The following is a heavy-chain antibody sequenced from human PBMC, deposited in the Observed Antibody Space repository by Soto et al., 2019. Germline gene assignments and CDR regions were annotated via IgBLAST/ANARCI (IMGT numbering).Heavy chain of an antibody. CDR2: IGSSSSYT. Sequence: QVQLVESGGDLVKPGGSLRLSCAASGFPFSDYYMSWIRQAPGKGLEWVSSIGSSSSYTNYADSVKGRFTISRDNAKNSLYLQMTSLRAEDPAVYYCARRRPTGYYNYWGQGTLVTVSA. V-gene: IGHV3-11*05. J-gene: IGHJ4*02. CDR3: ARRRPTGYYNY. CDR1: GFPFSDYY. D-gene: IGHD3-9*01.